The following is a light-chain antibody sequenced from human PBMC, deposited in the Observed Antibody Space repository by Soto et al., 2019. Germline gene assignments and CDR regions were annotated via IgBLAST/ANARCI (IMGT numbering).Light chain of an antibody. CDR3: QQYNSLIT. CDR1: QDISNY. Sequence: DIQMTQSPSSLSASVGDRVTITCQASQDISNYLNWYQQKPGKAPKLLIYDASNLQTGVPSRFNGSRSGTDFTSTISSLQPEDTATYYCQQYNSLITFGQGTRLEVK. CDR2: DAS. J-gene: IGKJ5*01. V-gene: IGKV1-33*01.